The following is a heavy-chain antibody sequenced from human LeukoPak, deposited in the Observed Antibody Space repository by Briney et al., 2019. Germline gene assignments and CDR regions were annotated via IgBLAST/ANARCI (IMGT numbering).Heavy chain of an antibody. J-gene: IGHJ4*02. CDR3: ARAWIYYDGSGYYDY. CDR2: INGGNGNT. CDR1: GYTFTSNA. D-gene: IGHD3-22*01. V-gene: IGHV1-3*01. Sequence: ASVKVSCKTSGYTFTSNAMHWVRQAPGQRLERMGWINGGNGNTKYSQNFQGRVTFTRDTSASTAYMELNSLRSEDTSVYYCARAWIYYDGSGYYDYWGQGTLVTVSS.